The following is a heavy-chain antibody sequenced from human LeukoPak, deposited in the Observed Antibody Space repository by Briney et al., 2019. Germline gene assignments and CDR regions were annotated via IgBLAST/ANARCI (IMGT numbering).Heavy chain of an antibody. CDR3: ARDLYYYDSSGYDGGYFDY. Sequence: SVKVSFKASGYTLSSYYIYWVRHAPGQGLEWMGGIIPIFGTANYAQKFQGRVTITADESTSTAYMELSSLRSEDTAVYYCARDLYYYDSSGYDGGYFDYWGQGTLVTVSS. V-gene: IGHV1-69*13. J-gene: IGHJ4*02. D-gene: IGHD3-22*01. CDR2: IIPIFGTA. CDR1: GYTLSSYY.